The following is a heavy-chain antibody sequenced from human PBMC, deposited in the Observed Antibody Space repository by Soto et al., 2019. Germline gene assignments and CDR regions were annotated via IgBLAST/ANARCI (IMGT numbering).Heavy chain of an antibody. Sequence: WGSLRLSCAASGFAFSVALMHWVRQAPGQGLEWVGRVKSKASGGSRDYAAPVKGRFTVSRDDSRHTVYVQMSDLKTEDTAVYYCATGLGRAFDIWGQGTMVTV. CDR3: ATGLGRAFDI. D-gene: IGHD3-10*01. J-gene: IGHJ3*02. CDR2: VKSKASGGSR. V-gene: IGHV3-15*01. CDR1: GFAFSVAL.